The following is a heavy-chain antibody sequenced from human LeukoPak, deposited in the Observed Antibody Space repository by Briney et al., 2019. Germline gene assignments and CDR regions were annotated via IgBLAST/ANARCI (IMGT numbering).Heavy chain of an antibody. V-gene: IGHV3-30*02. CDR2: IRYNGSKK. CDR1: GFTFSIYG. D-gene: IGHD4-17*01. J-gene: IGHJ4*02. CDR3: AKGNVHDYGDYVLDY. Sequence: GGALRLSCAAPGFTFSIYGMHWVRQAPGKGLEWVAFIRYNGSKKYYADYVKGRFTIYRDNSKHTLYLQMNSLRAEATAVYSCAKGNVHDYGDYVLDYWGQGTLVTVSS.